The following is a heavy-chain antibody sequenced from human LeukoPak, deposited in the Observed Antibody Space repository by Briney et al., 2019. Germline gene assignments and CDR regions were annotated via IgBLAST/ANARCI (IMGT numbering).Heavy chain of an antibody. CDR1: CDSVSSDY. V-gene: IGHV4-59*08. J-gene: IGHJ1*01. CDR3: AGRGQRYFRD. CDR2: VYDSGTT. Sequence: PSETLSLTCTVSCDSVSSDYWSWIRQPPGKRLEWIGYVYDSGTTAYNPSLKSRLTISLDTSKNQFSLNLTSVTAADTAVYYCAGRGQRYFRDWGQGILVTVSS.